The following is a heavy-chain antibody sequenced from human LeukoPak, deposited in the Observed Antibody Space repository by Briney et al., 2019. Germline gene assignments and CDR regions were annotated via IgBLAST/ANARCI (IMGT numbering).Heavy chain of an antibody. CDR3: ARGDIAVAGTGRGGYYFDY. D-gene: IGHD6-19*01. J-gene: IGHJ4*02. CDR1: GYTFTSYY. CDR2: INPSGGST. V-gene: IGHV1-46*01. Sequence: ASVKVSCKASGYTFTSYYMHWVRQAPGQGLEWMGIINPSGGSTSYAQKFQGRVTITRDMSTSTVYMELSSLRSEDTAVYYCARGDIAVAGTGRGGYYFDYWGQGTLVTVSS.